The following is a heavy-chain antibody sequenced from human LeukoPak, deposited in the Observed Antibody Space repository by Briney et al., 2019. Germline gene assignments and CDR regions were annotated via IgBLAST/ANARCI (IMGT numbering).Heavy chain of an antibody. J-gene: IGHJ4*02. Sequence: GESLKISCRGSGYSFTTYWIGWVRQMPGKGLEWMGIIYPGDSDTRYSPSFQGQVTMSADKSINTAYLQWSSLKASDTAMYYCARRQGCSSSSCPPDSWGQGTLVTASS. D-gene: IGHD2-15*01. CDR2: IYPGDSDT. CDR3: ARRQGCSSSSCPPDS. CDR1: GYSFTTYW. V-gene: IGHV5-51*01.